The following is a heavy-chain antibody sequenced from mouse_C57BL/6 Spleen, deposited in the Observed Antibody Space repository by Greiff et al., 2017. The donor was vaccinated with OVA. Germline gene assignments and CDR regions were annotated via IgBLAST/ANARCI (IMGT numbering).Heavy chain of an antibody. J-gene: IGHJ4*01. D-gene: IGHD1-1*01. V-gene: IGHV1-52*01. CDR1: GYTFTSYW. CDR2: IDPSDSET. Sequence: VQLQQSGAELVRPGCSVKLSCKASGYTFTSYWMHWVKQTPIQGLEWIGNIDPSDSETPSNQKFKDKATLTVDKSSSTAYMQLSSLTSEDSAVYYCARGDYDSAYAMDYWGQGTSVTVSS. CDR3: ARGDYDSAYAMDY.